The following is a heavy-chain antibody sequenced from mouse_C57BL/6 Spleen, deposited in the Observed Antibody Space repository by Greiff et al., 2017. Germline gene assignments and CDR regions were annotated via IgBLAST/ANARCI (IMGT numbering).Heavy chain of an antibody. V-gene: IGHV1-63*01. D-gene: IGHD2-1*01. Sequence: QVQLKQSGAELVRPGTSVKMSCKASGYTFTNYWIGWAKQRPGHGLEWIGDIYPGGGYTNYNEKFKGKATLTADKSSSTAYMQFSSLTSEDSAIYYCARGGLYYGNYDYAMDYWGQGTSVTVSS. CDR1: GYTFTNYW. J-gene: IGHJ4*01. CDR3: ARGGLYYGNYDYAMDY. CDR2: IYPGGGYT.